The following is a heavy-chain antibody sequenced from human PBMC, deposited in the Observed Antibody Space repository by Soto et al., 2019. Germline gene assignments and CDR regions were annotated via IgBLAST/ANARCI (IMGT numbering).Heavy chain of an antibody. V-gene: IGHV3-23*01. CDR3: ARSFSRGWYYFDY. Sequence: GGSLRLSCAASGFTFSTYAMIWVRQAPGKGLEWVSAISGSGGSTYYADSVEGRFTISRDNSKNTLSLQMNSLRAEDTAVYYCARSFSRGWYYFDYWGQGTLVTVSS. CDR1: GFTFSTYA. CDR2: ISGSGGST. J-gene: IGHJ4*02. D-gene: IGHD6-19*01.